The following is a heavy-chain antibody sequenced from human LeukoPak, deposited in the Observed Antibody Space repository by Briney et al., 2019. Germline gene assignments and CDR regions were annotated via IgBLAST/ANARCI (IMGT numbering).Heavy chain of an antibody. CDR2: IIPILGTA. CDR3: AAVVVVAATTRLPFDY. J-gene: IGHJ4*02. Sequence: ASVKVSCKASGGTFSSYAISWVRQATGQGLEWMGRIIPILGTANYAQKFQGRVTITADKSTSTAYMELSSLRSEDTAVYYCAAVVVVAATTRLPFDYWGQGTLVTVSS. V-gene: IGHV1-69*04. CDR1: GGTFSSYA. D-gene: IGHD2-15*01.